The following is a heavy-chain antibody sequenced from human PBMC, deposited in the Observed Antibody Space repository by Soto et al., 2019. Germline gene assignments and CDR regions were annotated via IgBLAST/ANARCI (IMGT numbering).Heavy chain of an antibody. D-gene: IGHD3-10*01. Sequence: GGSLRLSCAASGFTFSSYGMHWVRQAPGKGLEWVAVIWYDGSNKYYADSVKGRFTISRDNSKNTLYLQMNSLRAEDTAVYYCARDSLSPYGSGSYYRLAYWGQGTLVTVSS. V-gene: IGHV3-33*01. CDR3: ARDSLSPYGSGSYYRLAY. J-gene: IGHJ4*02. CDR1: GFTFSSYG. CDR2: IWYDGSNK.